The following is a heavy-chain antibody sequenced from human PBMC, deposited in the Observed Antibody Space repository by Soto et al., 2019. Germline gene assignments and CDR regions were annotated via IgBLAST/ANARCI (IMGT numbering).Heavy chain of an antibody. J-gene: IGHJ4*02. CDR2: IYYSGST. CDR3: ASDLDGVHSFY. D-gene: IGHD2-8*01. V-gene: IGHV4-39*01. CDR1: GGSISSSSYY. Sequence: LSLPCTVSGGSISSSSYYWGWIRQPPGKGLEWIGSIYYSGSTYYNPSLKSRVTISVDTSKNQFSLKLSSVTAADTAVYYCASDLDGVHSFYWGQGTLVTVSS.